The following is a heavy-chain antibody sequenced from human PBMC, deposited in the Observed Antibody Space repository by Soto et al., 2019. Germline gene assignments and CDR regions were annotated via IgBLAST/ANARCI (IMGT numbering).Heavy chain of an antibody. CDR3: VRQGIDYLHGLVDV. CDR1: SGPDRSHN. Sequence: SETLSLTCTVSSGPDRSHNWGWIRQPPGRGLEWIGYVYYTGDTAYNPSLRSRVTISADTSTNDISLTLSSVTAADTAVYYCVRQGIDYLHGLVDVWGQGTTVS. D-gene: IGHD4-17*01. CDR2: VYYTGDT. J-gene: IGHJ6*02. V-gene: IGHV4-59*08.